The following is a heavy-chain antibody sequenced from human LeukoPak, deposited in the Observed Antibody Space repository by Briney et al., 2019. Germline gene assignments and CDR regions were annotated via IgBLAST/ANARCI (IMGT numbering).Heavy chain of an antibody. Sequence: PSETLSLTCTVSGGSISSYYWSWIRQPPGKGLEWIGYIYYSGSTNYNPSLKSRVTISVDTSKNQFSLKLSSVTAADTAVYYCARDYDYYGSGSTHWLDPWGQGTLVTVSS. CDR1: GGSISSYY. CDR3: ARDYDYYGSGSTHWLDP. J-gene: IGHJ5*02. V-gene: IGHV4-59*01. D-gene: IGHD3-10*01. CDR2: IYYSGST.